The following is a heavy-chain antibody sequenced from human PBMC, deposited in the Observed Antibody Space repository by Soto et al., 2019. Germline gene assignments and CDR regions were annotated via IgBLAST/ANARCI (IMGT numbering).Heavy chain of an antibody. CDR1: GASIGSSHW. CDR2: THHTGAI. CDR3: ARGYYDSSGYYLGH. Sequence: TSETLSLTCAVSGASIGSSHWWTWVRQSPEKGLEWIGETHHTGAINYNPSLKSRITTAVDKSKNQFSLQMTSVTAADTAVYYCARGYYDSSGYYLGHWGQGTLVTVSS. D-gene: IGHD3-22*01. V-gene: IGHV4-4*02. J-gene: IGHJ4*02.